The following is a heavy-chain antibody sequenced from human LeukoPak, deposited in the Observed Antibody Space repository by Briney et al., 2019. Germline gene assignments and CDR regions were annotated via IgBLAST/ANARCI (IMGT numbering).Heavy chain of an antibody. CDR3: ANGSAFDI. D-gene: IGHD1-14*01. Sequence: QPGGSLRLSCAASGFTFSSYGMHWVRQAPGKGLEWVAVISYDGSNKYYADSVKGRFTISRDNSKNTLYLQMNSLRAEDTTVFYCANGSAFDIWGQGTMVTVSS. CDR2: ISYDGSNK. J-gene: IGHJ3*02. V-gene: IGHV3-30*18. CDR1: GFTFSSYG.